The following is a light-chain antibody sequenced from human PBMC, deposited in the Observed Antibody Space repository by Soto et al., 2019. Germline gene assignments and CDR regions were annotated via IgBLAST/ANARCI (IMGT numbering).Light chain of an antibody. V-gene: IGKV3-15*01. CDR3: QSYNDWPLV. Sequence: EIVVTQSPATLSASPGESVSLSCRASESLFGFLAWYQQKPGQAPRLLIYGVSTKATGVPARFSGSGSAADFTLTISSVQSDDSAVYYCQSYNDWPLVFGQGTKVDIK. J-gene: IGKJ2*01. CDR1: ESLFGF. CDR2: GVS.